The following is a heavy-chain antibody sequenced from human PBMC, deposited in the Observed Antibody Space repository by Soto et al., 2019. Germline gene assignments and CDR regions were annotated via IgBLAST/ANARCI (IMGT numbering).Heavy chain of an antibody. CDR2: TDWDDDK. Sequence: GSGPTLVNPTQTLTLTCTFSGFSLSTSGMCVSWIRQPPGKALEWLALTDWDDDKYYSTSLKTRLTISKDTSKNQVVLTMTNMDPVDTATYYCARMPYLWWDPQAGDYYYYGMDVWGQGTTVTVSS. CDR1: GFSLSTSGMC. D-gene: IGHD2-21*01. CDR3: ARMPYLWWDPQAGDYYYYGMDV. V-gene: IGHV2-70*01. J-gene: IGHJ6*02.